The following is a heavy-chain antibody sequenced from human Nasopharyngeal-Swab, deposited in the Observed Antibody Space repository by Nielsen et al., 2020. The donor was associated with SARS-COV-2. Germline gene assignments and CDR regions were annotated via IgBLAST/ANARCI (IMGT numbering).Heavy chain of an antibody. CDR1: GFAFSTHS. D-gene: IGHD6-19*01. CDR2: ISSTGNYI. J-gene: IGHJ6*02. Sequence: GESLKISCAASGFAFSTHSMHWVRQAPGRGLEWVSFISSTGNYIYYADSVKGRFTISRDNAKNSLYLQMNSLRAEDTALYYCAKDSSGWYDDYGMDVWGQGTTVTVSS. V-gene: IGHV3-21*04. CDR3: AKDSSGWYDDYGMDV.